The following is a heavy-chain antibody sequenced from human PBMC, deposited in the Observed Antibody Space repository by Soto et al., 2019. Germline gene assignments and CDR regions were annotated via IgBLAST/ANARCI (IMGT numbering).Heavy chain of an antibody. J-gene: IGHJ4*02. CDR2: LKSVSDGGKA. D-gene: IGHD3-3*01. V-gene: IGHV3-15*01. CDR3: TTMRWNFWSTD. Sequence: LRLSCEVSGFPINKAWMGWVRQGPGKGLEWVGRLKSVSDGGKAEYTAPVKDRFTISRDDSKNMMYLQMNSLKAEDTAVYFCTTMRWNFWSTDWGQGTLVTVSS. CDR1: GFPINKAW.